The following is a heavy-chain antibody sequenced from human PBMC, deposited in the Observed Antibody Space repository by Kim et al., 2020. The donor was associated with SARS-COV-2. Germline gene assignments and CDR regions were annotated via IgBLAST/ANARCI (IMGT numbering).Heavy chain of an antibody. Sequence: ASVKVSCKASGYTFTGYYMHWVRQAPGQGLEWMGRINPNSGGTNYAQKFQGRVTMTRDTSISTAYMELSRLRSDDTAVYYCARDGSYSSGYYYTGEARGDVWGQGTTVTVSS. CDR2: INPNSGGT. V-gene: IGHV1-2*06. D-gene: IGHD3-22*01. CDR3: ARDGSYSSGYYYTGEARGDV. CDR1: GYTFTGYY. J-gene: IGHJ6*02.